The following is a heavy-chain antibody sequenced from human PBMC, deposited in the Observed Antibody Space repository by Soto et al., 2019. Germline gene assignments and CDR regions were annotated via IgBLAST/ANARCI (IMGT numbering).Heavy chain of an antibody. Sequence: GASVKVSCKASGGTFSSYAISWVRQAPGQGLEWMGGIIPIFGTANYAQKFQGRVTITADKSTSTAYMELSSLRSEDTAVYYCARDRDEAVAGTRHSGYYYYGMDVWGQGTRVTV. V-gene: IGHV1-69*06. J-gene: IGHJ6*02. CDR2: IIPIFGTA. CDR3: ARDRDEAVAGTRHSGYYYYGMDV. D-gene: IGHD6-19*01. CDR1: GGTFSSYA.